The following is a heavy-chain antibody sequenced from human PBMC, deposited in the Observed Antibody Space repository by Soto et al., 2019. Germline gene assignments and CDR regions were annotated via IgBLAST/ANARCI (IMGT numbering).Heavy chain of an antibody. CDR2: IIPIFGTA. Sequence: QVQLVQSGAEVKKPGSSVKVSCKASGGTFSSYAISWVRQAPGQGLEWMGGIIPIFGTANYAQKFQGRVTITADESTSTAYMELSSLRSEDTAVYYCAIQRIAANADRGNYFDYWGQGTLVTVSS. CDR3: AIQRIAANADRGNYFDY. V-gene: IGHV1-69*01. J-gene: IGHJ4*02. D-gene: IGHD6-13*01. CDR1: GGTFSSYA.